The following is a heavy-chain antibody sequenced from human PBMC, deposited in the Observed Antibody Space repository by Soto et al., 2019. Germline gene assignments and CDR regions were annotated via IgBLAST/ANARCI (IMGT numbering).Heavy chain of an antibody. CDR3: AKDRVGGTFYTPLAF. D-gene: IGHD1-7*01. CDR2: ITYDGSFQ. CDR1: GFNFDNYG. J-gene: IGHJ4*02. V-gene: IGHV3-30*18. Sequence: PGGSLRLSCQASGFNFDNYGMHWVRQAPGKGLEWVAVITYDGSFQYYADSVEGRFTISRDNSKNTLSLHLNTLTPEDTAVYHCAKDRVGGTFYTPLAFWGQGTLVTVSS.